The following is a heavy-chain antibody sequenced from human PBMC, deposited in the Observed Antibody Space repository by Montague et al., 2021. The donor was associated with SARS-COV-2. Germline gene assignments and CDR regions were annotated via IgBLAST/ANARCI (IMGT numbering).Heavy chain of an antibody. CDR2: IYYTGNT. D-gene: IGHD3-22*01. Sequence: SETLSLTCTVSGGSITNNIGYWAWIRQPPGKGLEWIGSIYYTGNTYYNPSLKSPVTISVVTSKNHFTLKLSSVTAAETAVYYCARLKRYFDSSGSPSAFDFWGQGTKVTVSS. J-gene: IGHJ3*01. V-gene: IGHV4-39*02. CDR3: ARLKRYFDSSGSPSAFDF. CDR1: GGSITNNIGY.